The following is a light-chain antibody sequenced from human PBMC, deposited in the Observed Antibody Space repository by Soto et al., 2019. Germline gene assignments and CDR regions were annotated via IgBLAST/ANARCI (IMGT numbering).Light chain of an antibody. CDR3: QQYGSLSWT. J-gene: IGKJ1*01. CDR2: DAS. CDR1: QSVSNY. V-gene: IGKV3-11*01. Sequence: EIVLTQSPATLSLSPGERATLSCRASQSVSNYLAWYQQKPGQAPRLLIYDASNRATGIPDRFSGSGSGTDFTLTISSLEPEDFAVYYCQQYGSLSWTFGQGTRVEIK.